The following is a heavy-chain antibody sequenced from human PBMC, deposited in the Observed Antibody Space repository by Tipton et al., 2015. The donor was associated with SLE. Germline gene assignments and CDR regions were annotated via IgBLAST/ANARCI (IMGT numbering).Heavy chain of an antibody. CDR1: GGSISSYY. J-gene: IGHJ5*02. D-gene: IGHD6-6*01. CDR2: IYYSGST. Sequence: GLVKPSETLSLICTVSGGSISSYYWSWIRRPPGKGLEWIGYIYYSGSTNYNPSLKSRVTISVDTSKNQFSLKLSSVTAADTAVYYCARYSSSSGRWFDPWGQGTLVTVSS. V-gene: IGHV4-59*01. CDR3: ARYSSSSGRWFDP.